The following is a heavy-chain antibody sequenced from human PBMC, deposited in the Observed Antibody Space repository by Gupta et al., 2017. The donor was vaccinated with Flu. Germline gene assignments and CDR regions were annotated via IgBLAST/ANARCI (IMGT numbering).Heavy chain of an antibody. CDR1: GFTFSDYW. D-gene: IGHD3-10*01. V-gene: IGHV3-7*01. Sequence: EVQLVESGGDLVQPGGSLSLSCVVSGFTFSDYWMDWVRQAPGKGLEWVANINGDGSVKNHVDSVKGRFTISRDNTKNSVYLHLNSLRLEDTAVYFCARNRGWEQFDYWGLGALVTVSS. J-gene: IGHJ4*02. CDR2: INGDGSVK. CDR3: ARNRGWEQFDY.